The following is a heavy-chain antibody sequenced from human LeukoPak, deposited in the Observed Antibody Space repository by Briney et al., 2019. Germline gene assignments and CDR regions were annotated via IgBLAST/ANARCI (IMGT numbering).Heavy chain of an antibody. J-gene: IGHJ4*02. CDR1: GFTFSSYE. D-gene: IGHD3-3*01. CDR3: AKEEWLLAVYFDY. V-gene: IGHV3-48*03. CDR2: ISSSGSTI. Sequence: GGSLRLSCAASGFTFSSYEMNWVRQAPGKGLEWVSYISSSGSTIYYADSVKGRFTISRDNSKNTLYLQMNSLRAEDTAVYYCAKEEWLLAVYFDYWGQGTLVTVSS.